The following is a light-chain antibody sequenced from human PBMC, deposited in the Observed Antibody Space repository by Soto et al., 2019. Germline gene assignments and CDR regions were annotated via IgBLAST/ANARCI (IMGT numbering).Light chain of an antibody. V-gene: IGKV3-15*01. J-gene: IGKJ1*01. CDR2: GAS. Sequence: EVVMTQSAATMSVSPGERATLSCRASHSVSSSLAWYQQKPGQAPRLLISGASTRAAGIPARFSGSGSGTDFTLTITRLEAEDFAMYYCQRYDSLRTFGQGTKVDIK. CDR3: QRYDSLRT. CDR1: HSVSSS.